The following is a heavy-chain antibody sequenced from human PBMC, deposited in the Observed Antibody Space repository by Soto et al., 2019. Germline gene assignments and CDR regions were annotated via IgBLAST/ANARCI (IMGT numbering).Heavy chain of an antibody. D-gene: IGHD2-2*01. CDR2: ISKSDYT. CDR1: GFAFNNYG. Sequence: GGSLRLSWTVSGFAFNNYGINWVRQAPGKGLEWVSSISKSDYTYYSDSVKGRFTISRDNAKNSVSLQMNTLRVEDTAVYYCAREDSIIIPAVSDFWGQGTLVTVSS. J-gene: IGHJ4*02. V-gene: IGHV3-21*01. CDR3: AREDSIIIPAVSDF.